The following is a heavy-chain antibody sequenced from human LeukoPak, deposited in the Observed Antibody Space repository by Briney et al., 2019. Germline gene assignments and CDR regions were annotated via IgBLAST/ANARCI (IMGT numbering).Heavy chain of an antibody. CDR2: ISWNSDST. J-gene: IGHJ4*02. CDR3: AKEPSETYYFDY. Sequence: GGSLRLSCAASGFTFDDYSVHWVRQAPGKGLEWVSGISWNSDSTSYADSAKGRFTISRDNAKNSLYLQMNSLRVEDTALYYCAKEPSETYYFDYWGQGTLVTVSS. V-gene: IGHV3-9*01. CDR1: GFTFDDYS. D-gene: IGHD6-19*01.